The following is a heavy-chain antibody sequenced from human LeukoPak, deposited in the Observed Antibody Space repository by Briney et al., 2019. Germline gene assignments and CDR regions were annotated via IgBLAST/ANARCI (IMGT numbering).Heavy chain of an antibody. CDR1: GYSFTSYW. CDR3: ARASSSWYLDFQH. CDR2: IYPGDSDT. V-gene: IGHV5-51*01. Sequence: GESLKISCKGSGYSFTSYWIGWVRQMPGKGLGGRGIIYPGDSDTRYSPSFQGQVTISADKSISTAYLQWSSLKASDTAMYYCARASSSWYLDFQHWGQSTLVTVSS. D-gene: IGHD6-13*01. J-gene: IGHJ1*01.